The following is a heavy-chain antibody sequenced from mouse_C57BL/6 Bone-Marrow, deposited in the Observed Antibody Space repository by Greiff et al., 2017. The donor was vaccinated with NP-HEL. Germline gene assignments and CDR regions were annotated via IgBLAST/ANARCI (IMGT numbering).Heavy chain of an antibody. D-gene: IGHD2-1*01. J-gene: IGHJ2*01. CDR2: IDPSASYT. V-gene: IGHV1-69*01. CDR1: GYTFTSYW. Sequence: QVQLQQPGAELVMPGASVKLSCKASGYTFTSYWMHWVKQRPGQGLEWIGEIDPSASYTNYNQKFKGKSTLTVDKSSSTAYMQLSSLTSEDSAVYYCARDSYGNYCLFDYWGQGTTLTVSS. CDR3: ARDSYGNYCLFDY.